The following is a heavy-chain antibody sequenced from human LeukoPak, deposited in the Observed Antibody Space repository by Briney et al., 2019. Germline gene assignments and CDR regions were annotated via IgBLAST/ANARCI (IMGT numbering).Heavy chain of an antibody. D-gene: IGHD5-18*01. J-gene: IGHJ4*02. CDR1: GGSISSSSYY. CDR2: IYYSGST. CDR3: ASPGDTAMVNVHY. Sequence: SETLSLTCTVSGGSISSSSYYWGWIRQPPGKGLEWIGSIYYSGSTYYNPSLKSRVTISVDTSKNQFSLKLSSVTAAGTAVYYCASPGDTAMVNVHYWGQGTLVTVSS. V-gene: IGHV4-39*01.